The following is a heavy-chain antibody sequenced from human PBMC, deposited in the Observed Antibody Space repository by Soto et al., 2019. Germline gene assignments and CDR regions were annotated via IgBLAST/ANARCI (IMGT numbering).Heavy chain of an antibody. CDR2: IWYDGSNK. D-gene: IGHD3-22*01. J-gene: IGHJ4*02. V-gene: IGHV3-33*01. CDR3: ARDQRAYYYDSSGYPDY. CDR1: GFTFSSYG. Sequence: QVQLVESGGGVVQPGRSLRLSCAASGFTFSSYGMHWVRQAPGKGLEWVAVIWYDGSNKYYADSVKGRITISRDNSKNTLYLQMNSLRAEDTAVYYCARDQRAYYYDSSGYPDYWGQGTLVIVSS.